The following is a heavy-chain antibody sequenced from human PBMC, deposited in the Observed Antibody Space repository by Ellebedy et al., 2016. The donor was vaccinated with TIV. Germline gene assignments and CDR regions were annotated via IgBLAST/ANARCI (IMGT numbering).Heavy chain of an antibody. D-gene: IGHD3-16*01. Sequence: GESLKISCAASRFTFGTYGMYWLRQAPGKGLEWVAIISHDGSNEYYADSVKGRFTISRDNSKNTVYLQMNSLRAEDTAMYYCAKERHPRGGGSTYFDYWGQGTPVTVSA. CDR2: ISHDGSNE. V-gene: IGHV3-30*18. CDR3: AKERHPRGGGSTYFDY. CDR1: RFTFGTYG. J-gene: IGHJ4*02.